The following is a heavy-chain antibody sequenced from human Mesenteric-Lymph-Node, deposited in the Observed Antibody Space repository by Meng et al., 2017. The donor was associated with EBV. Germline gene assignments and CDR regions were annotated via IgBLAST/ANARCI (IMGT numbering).Heavy chain of an antibody. CDR3: ASQGYYDSGAWGDYFDY. Sequence: QAHVTGSGPGIVKPWETLSLTCSVSGDSFNSATYYWSWIRKPPGKGLEWIASVHSTGSTNYNPSLMSRVTISLDTSKSQFSLTLTYVTAADTAVYYCASQGYYDSGAWGDYFDYWGQGSLVTVSS. V-gene: IGHV4-61*01. CDR2: VHSTGST. CDR1: GDSFNSATYY. D-gene: IGHD3-22*01. J-gene: IGHJ4*02.